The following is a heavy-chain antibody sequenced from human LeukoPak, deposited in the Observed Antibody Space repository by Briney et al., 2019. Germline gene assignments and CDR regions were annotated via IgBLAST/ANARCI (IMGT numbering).Heavy chain of an antibody. J-gene: IGHJ4*02. CDR2: FDPEDGET. Sequence: GASVKVSFKVSGYTLIELSMHWVRQAPGKGLEWMGGFDPEDGETIYAQNFQGRVTMTEDTSTDTAYMELSSLKSEDTAVYYCATRRAGSSWYPEYYFHYWGQGTLVTVSS. CDR3: ATRRAGSSWYPEYYFHY. V-gene: IGHV1-24*01. CDR1: GYTLIELS. D-gene: IGHD6-13*01.